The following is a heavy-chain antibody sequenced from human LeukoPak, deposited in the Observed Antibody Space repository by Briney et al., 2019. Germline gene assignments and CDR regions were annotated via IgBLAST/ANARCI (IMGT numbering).Heavy chain of an antibody. CDR3: ATQQGGNPAY. V-gene: IGHV3-30-3*01. J-gene: IGHJ4*02. CDR1: GFTLTNYG. CDR2: VSHDGGTA. D-gene: IGHD1-14*01. Sequence: PGRSLRLSCTVLGFTLTNYGIHWVRQAPGKGLEWVAVVSHDGGTAHYAGSVKGRFTISRDTSKNTLYLQMNSMGPEDTAVYYCATQQGGNPAYWGQGTLVTVSS.